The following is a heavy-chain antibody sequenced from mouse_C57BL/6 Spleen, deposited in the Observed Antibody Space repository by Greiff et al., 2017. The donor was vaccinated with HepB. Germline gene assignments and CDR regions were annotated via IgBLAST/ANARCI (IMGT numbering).Heavy chain of an antibody. V-gene: IGHV1-80*01. J-gene: IGHJ3*01. CDR3: ARGDYEGFAY. CDR1: GYAFSSYW. D-gene: IGHD2-4*01. CDR2: IYPGDGDT. Sequence: QVHVKQSGAELVKPGASVKISCKASGYAFSSYWMNWVKQRPGKGLEWIGQIYPGDGDTNYNGKFKGKATLTADKSSSTAYMQLSSLTSEDSAVYFCARGDYEGFAYWGQGTLVTVSA.